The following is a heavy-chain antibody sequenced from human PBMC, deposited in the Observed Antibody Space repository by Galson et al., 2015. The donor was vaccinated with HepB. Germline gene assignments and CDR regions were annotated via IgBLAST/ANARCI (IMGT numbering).Heavy chain of an antibody. V-gene: IGHV3-21*01. CDR3: ARDTTFWSSSPYYFDY. D-gene: IGHD2/OR15-2a*01. CDR2: ISSSSSYI. Sequence: GKGLEWVSSISSSSSYIYYADSVKGRFTISRDNAKNSLYLQMNSLRAEDTAVYYCARDTTFWSSSPYYFDYWGQGTLVTVSS. J-gene: IGHJ4*02.